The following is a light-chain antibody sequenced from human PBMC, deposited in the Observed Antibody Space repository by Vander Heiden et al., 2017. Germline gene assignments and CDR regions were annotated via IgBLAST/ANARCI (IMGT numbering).Light chain of an antibody. J-gene: IGKJ3*01. CDR1: QSVLYSSNNKNY. CDR2: WAS. V-gene: IGKV4-1*01. CDR3: QQYYSTPFT. Sequence: DIVMTQSPDSLVVSLGERATINCKSSQSVLYSSNNKNYLAWYQQKPGQPPKLLIYWASTRESGVPDRFSGSGSGTDFTLTISSLQAEDVAVYDCQQYYSTPFTFGPGTKVDIK.